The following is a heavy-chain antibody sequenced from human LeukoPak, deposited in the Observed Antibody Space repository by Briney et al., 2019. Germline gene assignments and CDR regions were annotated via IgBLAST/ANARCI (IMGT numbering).Heavy chain of an antibody. V-gene: IGHV4-31*03. D-gene: IGHD3-16*01. Sequence: PSETLSLTCTVSGGSISSGGYYWSWIRQHPGKGLEWVGYIYYSGSTYYNPSLKSRVTISVDTSKNQFSLKLSSVTAADTAVYYCARGYYGGAVDSWGQGILVIVSS. CDR3: ARGYYGGAVDS. J-gene: IGHJ4*02. CDR2: IYYSGST. CDR1: GGSISSGGYY.